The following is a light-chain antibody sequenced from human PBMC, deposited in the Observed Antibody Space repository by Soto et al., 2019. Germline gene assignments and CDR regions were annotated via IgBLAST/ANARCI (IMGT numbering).Light chain of an antibody. CDR2: GAA. CDR1: QSVSSNY. CDR3: QQYGGSPRVT. Sequence: EIVLTQSPGTLSLSPGERATLSCRASQSVSSNYLAWYQQKPGQAPRLLIYGAASRATGLPARFSGSGSATAFTLTISRLEHEDVAVDYCQQYGGSPRVTFGGGTKVEIK. J-gene: IGKJ4*01. V-gene: IGKV3-20*01.